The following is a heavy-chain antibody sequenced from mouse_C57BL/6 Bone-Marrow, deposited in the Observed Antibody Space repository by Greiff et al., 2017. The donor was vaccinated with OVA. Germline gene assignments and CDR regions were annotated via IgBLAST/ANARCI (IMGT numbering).Heavy chain of an antibody. CDR2: IWSGGST. J-gene: IGHJ1*03. Sequence: VKLMESGPGLVQPSQSLSITCTVSGFSLTSYGVHWVRQSPGKGLEWLGVIWSGGSTDYNAAFISRLSISKDNSKSQVFFKMNSLQADDTAIYYCASHRIYWYFDVWGTGTTVTVSS. V-gene: IGHV2-2*01. CDR1: GFSLTSYG. CDR3: ASHRIYWYFDV.